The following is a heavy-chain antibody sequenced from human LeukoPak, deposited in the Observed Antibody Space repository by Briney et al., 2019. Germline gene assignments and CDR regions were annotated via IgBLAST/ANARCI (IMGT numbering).Heavy chain of an antibody. Sequence: SVKVSCKASGGTFSSYAISWVRQAPGQGLKWMGGIIPIFGTANYAQKFQGRVTITTDESTSTAYMELSSLRSEDTAVYYCARDQLDSPGYYYYMDVWGKGTTVTVSS. D-gene: IGHD6-13*01. CDR1: GGTFSSYA. J-gene: IGHJ6*03. CDR2: IIPIFGTA. V-gene: IGHV1-69*05. CDR3: ARDQLDSPGYYYYMDV.